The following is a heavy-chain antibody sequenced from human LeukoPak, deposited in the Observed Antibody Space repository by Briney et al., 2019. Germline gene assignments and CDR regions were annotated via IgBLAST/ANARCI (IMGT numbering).Heavy chain of an antibody. CDR1: GFTFSDYG. CDR3: ARRGYYDSSGYDY. J-gene: IGHJ4*02. D-gene: IGHD3-22*01. V-gene: IGHV3-23*01. Sequence: PGGTLRLSCAASGFTFSDYGMSWVRQAPGKGLKWVSTISDGGTITYYADSVKGRFTISRDNAKNSLYLQINSLRAEDTAIYYCARRGYYDSSGYDYWGQGTLVTVSS. CDR2: ISDGGTIT.